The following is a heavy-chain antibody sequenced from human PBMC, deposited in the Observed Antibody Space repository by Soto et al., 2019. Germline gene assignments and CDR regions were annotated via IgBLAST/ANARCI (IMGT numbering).Heavy chain of an antibody. V-gene: IGHV4-4*07. CDR2: IYSGGRN. J-gene: IGHJ4*02. D-gene: IGHD6-13*01. CDR3: ARGSSRWDY. Sequence: SETLSLTCTVSGGSISSFYWSWIRQPAGKGLEWIGRIYSGGRNNYNPPLKSRVTMSVDTSKNQFSLRLSSVTAADTAMYYCARGSSRWDYWGQGTLVTVSS. CDR1: GGSISSFY.